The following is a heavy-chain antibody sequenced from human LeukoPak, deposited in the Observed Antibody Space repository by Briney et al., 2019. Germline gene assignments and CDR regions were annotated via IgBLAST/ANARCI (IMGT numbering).Heavy chain of an antibody. CDR3: ARGYSSSWYGEYFQH. Sequence: PGGSLRLSCAASGFTFSSNYMSWVRQAPGKGLEWVSVIYSGGSTYYADSVKGRFTISRDNSKNTLYLQVNSLRAEDTAVYYCARGYSSSWYGEYFQHWGQGTLVTVSS. J-gene: IGHJ1*01. D-gene: IGHD6-13*01. V-gene: IGHV3-53*01. CDR2: IYSGGST. CDR1: GFTFSSNY.